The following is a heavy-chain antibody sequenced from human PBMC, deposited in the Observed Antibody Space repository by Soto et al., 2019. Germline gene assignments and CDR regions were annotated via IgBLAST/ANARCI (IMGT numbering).Heavy chain of an antibody. Sequence: ASVKVSCKASGYTFTGYYMHWVRQAPGQGLEWMGWINPNSGGTNYAQKFQGWVTMTRDTSISTAYMELSRLRSDDTAVYYCARGNQGYCSSTSCYADAFDIWGQGTMVTVSS. D-gene: IGHD2-2*01. J-gene: IGHJ3*02. V-gene: IGHV1-2*04. CDR3: ARGNQGYCSSTSCYADAFDI. CDR1: GYTFTGYY. CDR2: INPNSGGT.